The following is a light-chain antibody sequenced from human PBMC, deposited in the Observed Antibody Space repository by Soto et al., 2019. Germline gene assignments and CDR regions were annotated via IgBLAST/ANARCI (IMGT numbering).Light chain of an antibody. Sequence: QSVLTQPASVSGSPGQSITISCTGSSSDVGSYNYVSWYQQYPGKAPELMISEVSNRPSGVSNRFSGSKSGNTASLTISGLQSEDEADYYCSSYAGRSTLYVFGTGTKVTVL. V-gene: IGLV2-14*01. J-gene: IGLJ1*01. CDR3: SSYAGRSTLYV. CDR1: SSDVGSYNY. CDR2: EVS.